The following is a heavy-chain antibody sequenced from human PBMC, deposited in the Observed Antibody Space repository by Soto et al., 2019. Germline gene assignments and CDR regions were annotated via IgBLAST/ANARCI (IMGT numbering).Heavy chain of an antibody. CDR2: IDWDDDK. CDR1: GFSLSTSVMC. J-gene: IGHJ6*02. D-gene: IGHD6-19*01. Sequence: VXGPTLVNATEPLALTCTFSGFSLSTSVMCVSWIRQPPGKALEWLALIDWDDDKYYSTSLKTRLTISKDTSKNQVVLTMTNMDPVDTATYYCARTSGIVVAGTDHYYSYGMDVSGQATTVTVSS. CDR3: ARTSGIVVAGTDHYYSYGMDV. V-gene: IGHV2-70*01.